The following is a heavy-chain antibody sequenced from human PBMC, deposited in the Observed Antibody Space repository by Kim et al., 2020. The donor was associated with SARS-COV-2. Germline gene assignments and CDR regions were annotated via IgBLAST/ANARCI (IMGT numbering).Heavy chain of an antibody. CDR3: ARDRLWLGAFDI. J-gene: IGHJ3*02. V-gene: IGHV1-18*01. D-gene: IGHD5-12*01. Sequence: NYAQKLQGRVTMTTDTSTSTAYMELRSLRSDDTAVYYCARDRLWLGAFDIWGQGTMVTVSS.